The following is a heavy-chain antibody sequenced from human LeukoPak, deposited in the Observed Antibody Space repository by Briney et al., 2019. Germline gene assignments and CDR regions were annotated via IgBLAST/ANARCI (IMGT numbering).Heavy chain of an antibody. J-gene: IGHJ4*02. V-gene: IGHV1-8*01. CDR3: ARDGGENIVVVPAAPDY. CDR2: MNPNSANT. Sequence: VSVKVSCKASGYTFTSYDINWLRQATGQGLEWMGWMNPNSANTGYAQKFQGRLTMTEDTSTDTAYMELSSLRSEDTAVYYCARDGGENIVVVPAAPDYWGQGTLVTVSS. CDR1: GYTFTSYD. D-gene: IGHD2-2*01.